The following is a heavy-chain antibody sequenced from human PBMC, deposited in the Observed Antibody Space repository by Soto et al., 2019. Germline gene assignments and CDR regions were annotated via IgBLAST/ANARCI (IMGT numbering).Heavy chain of an antibody. J-gene: IGHJ4*02. V-gene: IGHV1-46*01. CDR2: VNPSGGHT. Sequence: QVQLMQSGAEVKKPGASVKVSCKASGDTFTEYYIHWVRQAPGQGLEWMGTVNPSGGHTTYAQHFLGRVPMTRDTSTSTLYMELTSVKSEDTAVYYCARGGHVVVVPAALDYWGQGTLVTVSS. CDR3: ARGGHVVVVPAALDY. CDR1: GDTFTEYY. D-gene: IGHD2-21*02.